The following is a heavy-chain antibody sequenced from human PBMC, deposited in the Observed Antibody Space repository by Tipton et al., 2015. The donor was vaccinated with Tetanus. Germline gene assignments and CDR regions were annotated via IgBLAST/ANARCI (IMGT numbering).Heavy chain of an antibody. D-gene: IGHD3/OR15-3a*01. V-gene: IGHV4-31*02. CDR2: IYHTGTT. J-gene: IGHJ4*02. CDR3: ATVGLVTASVKY. CDR1: GEALVRGGYY. Sequence: GEALVRGGYYWTWIRHLPGKALEWIGYIYHTGTTHYNPSLKSRVTISLDRSKNQFSLKLTSVTAADTGVYCCATVGLVTASVKYGGQGPRVT.